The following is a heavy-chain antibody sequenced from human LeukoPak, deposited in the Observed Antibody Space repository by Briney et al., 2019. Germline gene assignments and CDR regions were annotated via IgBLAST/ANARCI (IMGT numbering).Heavy chain of an antibody. Sequence: SETLSLTCTVSGGSISTYYWTWIRQPPGKGLEWIGEINHSGSTNYNPSLKSRVTISVDTSKNQFSLKLSSVTAADTAVYYCARGSRVGYSSGWYGNKIYYYYYMDVWGKGTTVTVSS. V-gene: IGHV4-34*01. CDR2: INHSGST. CDR3: ARGSRVGYSSGWYGNKIYYYYYMDV. D-gene: IGHD6-19*01. CDR1: GGSISTYY. J-gene: IGHJ6*03.